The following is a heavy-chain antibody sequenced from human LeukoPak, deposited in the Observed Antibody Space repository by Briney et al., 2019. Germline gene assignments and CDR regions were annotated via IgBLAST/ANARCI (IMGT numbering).Heavy chain of an antibody. Sequence: PGGSLRLSCAASGFTFSSYWMSWVRQAPGKGLEWVANIKQDGSEKYYVDSVKGRFTISRDNAKNSLYLQMNSLRAEDTAVCYCARAVGYCTNGVCPRAFDIWGQGTMVTVSS. CDR3: ARAVGYCTNGVCPRAFDI. CDR2: IKQDGSEK. V-gene: IGHV3-7*01. J-gene: IGHJ3*02. D-gene: IGHD2-8*01. CDR1: GFTFSSYW.